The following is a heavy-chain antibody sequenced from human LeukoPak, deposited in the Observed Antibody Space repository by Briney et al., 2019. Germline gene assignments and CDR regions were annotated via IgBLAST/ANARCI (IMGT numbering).Heavy chain of an antibody. J-gene: IGHJ4*02. CDR3: ARDDCGDTCYPGGY. V-gene: IGHV1-3*01. D-gene: IGHD2-21*01. CDR1: GYIFTKYV. CDR2: IYAGNGET. Sequence: ASVKVSCKASGYIFTKYVVHCVRQAPGQKREGMGLIYAGNGETKYSQKFQDRLTTTRDTSASTVYMELTSLTSEDTALYYCARDDCGDTCYPGGYWGQGTLVTVSS.